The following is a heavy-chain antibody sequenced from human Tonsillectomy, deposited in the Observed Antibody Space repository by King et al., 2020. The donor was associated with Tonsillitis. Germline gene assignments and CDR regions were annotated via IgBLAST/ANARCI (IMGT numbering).Heavy chain of an antibody. D-gene: IGHD5-18*01. Sequence: VQLVESGGGLVQPGGSLRLSCAASGFTFSNYAMNWVRQAPGKGLEWVSTIDDSGDSSFYAVSVQGRFTISRDNYKNTLYLQMNILRPEDTAVYYCAKAEVDTAMVRNWYFDLWGRGTLVTVSS. CDR1: GFTFSNYA. J-gene: IGHJ2*01. CDR2: IDDSGDSS. CDR3: AKAEVDTAMVRNWYFDL. V-gene: IGHV3-23*04.